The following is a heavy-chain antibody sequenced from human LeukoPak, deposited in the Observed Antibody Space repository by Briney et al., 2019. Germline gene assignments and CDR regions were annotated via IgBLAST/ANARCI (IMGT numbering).Heavy chain of an antibody. CDR3: ARDSGSCRGCAFDV. CDR1: GFTFSQHY. CDR2: LNPDGSER. Sequence: GGSLRLSCAASGFTFSQHYMSWVRQAPGKGLEWVANLNPDGSERKYVDSVKGRFTISRDNAKNSVYLQMSSLRAKDTAVFYCARDSGSCRGCAFDVWGHGTMVTVSS. D-gene: IGHD6-13*01. V-gene: IGHV3-7*01. J-gene: IGHJ3*01.